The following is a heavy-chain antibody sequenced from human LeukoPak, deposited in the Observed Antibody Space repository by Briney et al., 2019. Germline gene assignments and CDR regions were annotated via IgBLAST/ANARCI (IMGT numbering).Heavy chain of an antibody. CDR2: IYYSGST. CDR1: GGSISSYY. Sequence: PSETLSLTCTVSGGSISSYYWSWIRQPPGKGLEWIGYIYYSGSTNYNPSLKSRVTISVNTSKNQFSLKLSSVTAADTAAYYCARSPSVLTEYSSFDYWGQGTLVTVSS. J-gene: IGHJ4*02. D-gene: IGHD6-6*01. V-gene: IGHV4-59*01. CDR3: ARSPSVLTEYSSFDY.